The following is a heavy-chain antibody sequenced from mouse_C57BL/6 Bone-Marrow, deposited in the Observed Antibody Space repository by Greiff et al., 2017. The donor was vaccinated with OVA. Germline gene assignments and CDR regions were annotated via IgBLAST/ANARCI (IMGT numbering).Heavy chain of an antibody. V-gene: IGHV1-81*01. CDR3: ARWGDGYSPCFAY. D-gene: IGHD2-3*01. J-gene: IGHJ3*01. Sequence: QVQLQQSGAELARPGASVKLSCKASGYTFTSYGISWVKQRTGKGLEWIGKINPRSGTTYYNEKFKGKATLTADKSSSTAYMELRSLMSYDSAFYFCARWGDGYSPCFAYWGQGTLVTVSA. CDR2: INPRSGTT. CDR1: GYTFTSYG.